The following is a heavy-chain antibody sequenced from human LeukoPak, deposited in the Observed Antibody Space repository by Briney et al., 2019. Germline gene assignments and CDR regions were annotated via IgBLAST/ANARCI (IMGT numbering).Heavy chain of an antibody. CDR2: IYYSGNT. CDR3: ARGGLSSGWNY. J-gene: IGHJ4*02. D-gene: IGHD6-19*01. CDR1: GGSVSIGSYV. Sequence: KPSETLSLTGTVSGGSVSIGSYVGSWIRQPPGKGLEWIGFIYYSGNTKYNPSLESRATISVDTSKNQFYLKLTSLTTADTAVYYCARGGLSSGWNYWGRGALVTVSS. V-gene: IGHV4-61*01.